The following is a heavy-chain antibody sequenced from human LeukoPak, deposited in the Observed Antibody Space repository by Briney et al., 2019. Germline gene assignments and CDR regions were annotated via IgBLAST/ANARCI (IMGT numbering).Heavy chain of an antibody. V-gene: IGHV3-9*01. CDR2: INWNGGDT. J-gene: IGHJ4*02. Sequence: PGGSLRLSCAAPGFTFSDYATHWVRQAPGKGLEWGSGINWNGGDTGYADSVKGRFTISRDNSKNTLYLQMNSLRAEDTAVYYCARSYYDDSSHTVDYWGQGTLVTVSS. D-gene: IGHD3-22*01. CDR3: ARSYYDDSSHTVDY. CDR1: GFTFSDYA.